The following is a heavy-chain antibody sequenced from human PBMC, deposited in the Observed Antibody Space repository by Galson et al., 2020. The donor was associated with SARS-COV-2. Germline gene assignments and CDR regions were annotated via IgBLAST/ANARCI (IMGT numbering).Heavy chain of an antibody. D-gene: IGHD6-25*01. CDR3: TTIHPPIAAAGVDY. J-gene: IGHJ4*02. CDR2: MKSKTDGGTT. CDR1: GFTFSNAW. Sequence: GGSLRLSCAASGFTFSNAWMSWVRQAPGKGLEWVGRMKSKTDGGTTDYAAPVKGRFTISRDDSKNTLYLQMNSLKTEDTAVYYCTTIHPPIAAAGVDYWGQGTLVTVSS. V-gene: IGHV3-15*01.